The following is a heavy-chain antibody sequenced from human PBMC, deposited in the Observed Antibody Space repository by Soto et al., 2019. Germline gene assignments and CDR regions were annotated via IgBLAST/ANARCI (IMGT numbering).Heavy chain of an antibody. V-gene: IGHV3-23*01. D-gene: IGHD2-2*02. Sequence: GGSLRLSCAASGYTFSSYSMSWVRQAPGKGLEWVSDINDSGDSKYYADSVKGRFTISRDNSKNTLYLQMNSLRDEDTAVYYCAKDRGVPAAIRGAYWGQGTLVTVSS. J-gene: IGHJ4*02. CDR1: GYTFSSYS. CDR3: AKDRGVPAAIRGAY. CDR2: INDSGDSK.